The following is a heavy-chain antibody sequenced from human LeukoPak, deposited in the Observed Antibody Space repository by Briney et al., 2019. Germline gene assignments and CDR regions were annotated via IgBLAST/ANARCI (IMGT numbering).Heavy chain of an antibody. D-gene: IGHD3-9*01. CDR1: GFTFSSYA. J-gene: IGHJ6*04. V-gene: IGHV3-30*04. CDR3: ARDRRAGLRYFDWLTNYYYYGMDV. CDR2: ISYDGSNK. Sequence: GGSLRLSCAASGFTFSSYAMHWVRQAPGKGLEWVAVISYDGSNKYYADSVKGRFTISRDNSKNTPYLQMNSLRAEDTAVYYCARDRRAGLRYFDWLTNYYYYGMDVWGKGTTVTVSS.